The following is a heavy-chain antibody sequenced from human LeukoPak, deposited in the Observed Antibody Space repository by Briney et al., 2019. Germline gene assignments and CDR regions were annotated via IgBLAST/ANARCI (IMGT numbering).Heavy chain of an antibody. CDR3: GKGRRRAVAANTQAPQQGRDV. V-gene: IGHV3-23*01. CDR1: GFTFSSYA. CDR2: ISGSGGST. Sequence: GGSLRLSCAASGFTFSSYAMSWVRQAPGKGLEWVSAISGSGGSTYYADSVKGRFTISRDNSKNTLYLQMNSLRAEDTAVYYWGKGRRRAVAANTQAPQQGRDVGGKGTPVTFP. J-gene: IGHJ6*04. D-gene: IGHD2-15*01.